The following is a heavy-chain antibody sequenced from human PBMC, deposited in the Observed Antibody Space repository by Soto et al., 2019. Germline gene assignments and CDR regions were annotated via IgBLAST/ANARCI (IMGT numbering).Heavy chain of an antibody. V-gene: IGHV1-46*01. CDR2: INPSGGST. CDR3: ARVKQQFAAGRVWWFDP. J-gene: IGHJ5*02. CDR1: GYTFTSYY. D-gene: IGHD6-13*01. Sequence: SVKVSCKASGYTFTSYYMHWVRQAPGQGLEWMGIINPSGGSTSYAQKFQGRVTMTRDTSTSTVYMELSSLRSEDTAVYYCARVKQQFAAGRVWWFDPWGQGTLVTVSS.